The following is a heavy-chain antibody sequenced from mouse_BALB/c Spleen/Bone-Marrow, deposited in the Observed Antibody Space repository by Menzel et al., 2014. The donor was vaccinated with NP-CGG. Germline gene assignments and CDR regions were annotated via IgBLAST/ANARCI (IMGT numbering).Heavy chain of an antibody. CDR1: GFNIKDTY. CDR3: ARYYYGSSYAMDY. J-gene: IGHJ4*01. D-gene: IGHD1-1*01. V-gene: IGHV14-3*02. CDR2: IDPANGNT. Sequence: EVQLQQSGAELVEPGASVKLSCTASGFNIKDTYMHWVKQRPEQGLEWIGRIDPANGNTKYDPKFQGKATITADTSSNTAYLRLSSLTSEDTAVYYCARYYYGSSYAMDYWGQGTSVTVSS.